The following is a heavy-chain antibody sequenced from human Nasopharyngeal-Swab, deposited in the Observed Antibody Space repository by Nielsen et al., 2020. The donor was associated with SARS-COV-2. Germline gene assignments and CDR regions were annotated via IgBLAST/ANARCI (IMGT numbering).Heavy chain of an antibody. CDR3: ARIPVGYSSGWIFAFDI. CDR1: GFSLSNARMG. J-gene: IGHJ3*02. V-gene: IGHV2-26*01. CDR2: IFSNDEK. D-gene: IGHD6-19*01. Sequence: SGPTLVKPTETLTLTCTVSGFSLSNARMGVSWIRQPPGKALEWLAHIFSNDEKSYSTSLKSRLTISKDTSKSQVVLTMTNMDPVDTATYYCARIPVGYSSGWIFAFDIWGQGTMATVSS.